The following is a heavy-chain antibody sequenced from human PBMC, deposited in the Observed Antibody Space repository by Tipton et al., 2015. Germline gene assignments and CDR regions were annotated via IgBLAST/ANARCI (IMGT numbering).Heavy chain of an antibody. V-gene: IGHV3-7*01. J-gene: IGHJ3*02. Sequence: SLRLSCAASGFSFSGYWMNWVRQAPVKGLEWVATIKGDGSDKYYVDSVKGRFTISRDNAKNSLDLQMNSLRADDTAVYYCARDVNGGYFDMWGQGTTVTVSP. CDR1: GFSFSGYW. D-gene: IGHD2/OR15-2a*01. CDR3: ARDVNGGYFDM. CDR2: IKGDGSDK.